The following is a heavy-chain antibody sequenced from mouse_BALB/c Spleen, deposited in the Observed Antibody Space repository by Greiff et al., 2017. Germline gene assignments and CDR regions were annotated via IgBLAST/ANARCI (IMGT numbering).Heavy chain of an antibody. CDR2: ISSGSSTI. Sequence: EVKVEESGGGLVQPGGSRKLSCAASGFTFSSFGMHWVRQAPEKGLEWVAYISSGSSTIYYADTVKGRFTISRDNPKNTLFLQMTSLRSEDTAMYYCARYGNYDAMGYWGQGTSVTVSS. CDR3: ARYGNYDAMGY. CDR1: GFTFSSFG. V-gene: IGHV5-17*02. D-gene: IGHD2-10*02. J-gene: IGHJ4*01.